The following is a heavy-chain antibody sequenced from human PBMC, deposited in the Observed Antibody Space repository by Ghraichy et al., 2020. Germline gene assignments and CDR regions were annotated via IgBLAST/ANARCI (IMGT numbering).Heavy chain of an antibody. CDR3: ARDFFSSITSPNYFYGMDV. J-gene: IGHJ6*02. Sequence: VKVSCKASGSTFTAYYMHWVRQAPGQGLEWMGRINPNSGGTDFAQKFQGRVTMTRDTSISTAYMELSRLRSDDTAVYYCARDFFSSITSPNYFYGMDVWGQGTTVTVSS. CDR1: GSTFTAYY. V-gene: IGHV1-2*06. CDR2: INPNSGGT. D-gene: IGHD1-14*01.